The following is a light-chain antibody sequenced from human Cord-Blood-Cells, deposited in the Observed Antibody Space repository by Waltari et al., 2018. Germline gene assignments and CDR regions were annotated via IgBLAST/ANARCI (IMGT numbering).Light chain of an antibody. Sequence: IQLTQSPSSLSASVGDRVTITCRASQGISSYLALYQQKPGKAPKLLIYAASTLQSGVPSRFSGSGSGTDFTLTISSLQPEDFATYYCQQLNSYPLTFGRGTKVEIK. J-gene: IGKJ4*01. V-gene: IGKV1-9*01. CDR1: QGISSY. CDR3: QQLNSYPLT. CDR2: AAS.